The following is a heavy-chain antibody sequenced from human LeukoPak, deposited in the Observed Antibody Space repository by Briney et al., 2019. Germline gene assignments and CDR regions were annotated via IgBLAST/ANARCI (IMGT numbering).Heavy chain of an antibody. V-gene: IGHV4-31*03. Sequence: PSQTLSLTCTVSGGSISSSGYYWSWIRQPPGKGLEWIGEINHSGSTNYNPSLKSRVTISVDTSKNQFSLKLSSVTAADTAVYYCARSPGSYYYDSSGYYLFDYWGQGTLVTVSS. CDR3: ARSPGSYYYDSSGYYLFDY. D-gene: IGHD3-22*01. J-gene: IGHJ4*02. CDR2: INHSGST. CDR1: GGSISSSGYY.